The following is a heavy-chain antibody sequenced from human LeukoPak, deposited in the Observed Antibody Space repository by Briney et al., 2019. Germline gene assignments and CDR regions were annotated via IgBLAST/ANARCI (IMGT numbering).Heavy chain of an antibody. J-gene: IGHJ4*02. CDR3: ARRYYYDSSGSFDY. CDR1: GYTFTSYG. CDR2: ISAYNGNT. Sequence: GASVKFSCKASGYTFTSYGISWVRQAPGQGLEWIGWISAYNGNTNYAQKLQGRVTMTTDTSTSTAYMELRSLRSDDTAVYYCARRYYYDSSGSFDYWGQGTLVTVSS. D-gene: IGHD3-22*01. V-gene: IGHV1-18*01.